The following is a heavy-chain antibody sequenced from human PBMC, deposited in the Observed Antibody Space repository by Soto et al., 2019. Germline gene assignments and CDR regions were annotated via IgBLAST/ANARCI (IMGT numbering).Heavy chain of an antibody. V-gene: IGHV4-34*01. CDR2: INHSGST. J-gene: IGHJ6*02. CDR3: ASYSLWYADYCVMDV. D-gene: IGHD2-8*01. Sequence: PSETLSPTCAVYGGSFSCYYWSWIRQPPGKGLELIGEINHSGSTNYNPSLKSRVTISVDTSKNQFSLKLSSGTAAETAVYYCASYSLWYADYCVMDVWGQGTTVTVSS. CDR1: GGSFSCYY.